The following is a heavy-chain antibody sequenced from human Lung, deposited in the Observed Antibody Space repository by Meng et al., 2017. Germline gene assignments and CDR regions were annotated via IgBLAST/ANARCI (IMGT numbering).Heavy chain of an antibody. CDR2: INHSGST. CDR3: ARGPTTMAHDFDY. CDR1: GGSFSDYY. J-gene: IGHJ4*02. V-gene: IGHV4-34*01. D-gene: IGHD4-11*01. Sequence: VPLQEWRAGLCKASVTLPLTCVVSGGSFSDYYWSWIRQPPGKGLEWIGEINHSGSTNYNPSLESRATISVDTSQNNLSLKLSSVAAADSAVYYCARGPTTMAHDFDYWGQGTLVTVSS.